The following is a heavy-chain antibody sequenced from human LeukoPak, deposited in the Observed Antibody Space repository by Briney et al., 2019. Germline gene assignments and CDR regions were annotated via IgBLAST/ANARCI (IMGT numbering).Heavy chain of an antibody. CDR2: IYPGDSDT. Sequence: GESLKISCEASGYTFTNYWIGWVRQMPGKGLEWMGIIYPGDSDTRYSPSFRGQVIISADKSIRTAYLQWTSLKASDTAMYYCARHTGEGSHFQHGGQGSLVTVSS. V-gene: IGHV5-51*01. CDR1: GYTFTNYW. CDR3: ARHTGEGSHFQH. J-gene: IGHJ1*01. D-gene: IGHD3-16*01.